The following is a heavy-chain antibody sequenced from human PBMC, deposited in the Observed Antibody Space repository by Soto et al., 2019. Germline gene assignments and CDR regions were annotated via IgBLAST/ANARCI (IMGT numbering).Heavy chain of an antibody. CDR1: GYTFTSYV. CDR3: ARERTHYGMDV. V-gene: IGHV1-8*02. D-gene: IGHD1-26*01. CDR2: MNPNSGNT. J-gene: IGHJ6*02. Sequence: QVQLVQSGAEVKKPWSSLKVSCKASGYTFTSYVINWVRHGTRQGLEWMGWMNPNSGNTGYAQKFQDRVTMTRSNSISTVYMELNSLRSAETAVYYCARERTHYGMDVWVQGTTVTVSS.